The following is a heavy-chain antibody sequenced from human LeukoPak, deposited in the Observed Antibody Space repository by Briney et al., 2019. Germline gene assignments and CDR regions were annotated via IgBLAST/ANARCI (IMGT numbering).Heavy chain of an antibody. Sequence: TSETLSLTCTVSGGSISGYYWSWIRQPAGKGLEWIGRIYTSGSTNYNPSLKSRVTMSVDTSKNQFSLKLSSVTAADTAVYYCASLGDWLSLEYWGQGTLDTVSS. D-gene: IGHD3/OR15-3a*01. CDR1: GGSISGYY. CDR2: IYTSGST. V-gene: IGHV4-4*07. CDR3: ASLGDWLSLEY. J-gene: IGHJ4*02.